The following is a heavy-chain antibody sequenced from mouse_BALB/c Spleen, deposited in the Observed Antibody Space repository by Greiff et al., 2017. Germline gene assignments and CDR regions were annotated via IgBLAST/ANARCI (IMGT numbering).Heavy chain of an antibody. Sequence: QVQLQQSGAELVRPGTSVKVSCKASGYAFTNYLIEWVKQRPGQGLEWIGVINPGSGGTNYNEKFKGKATLTADKSSSTAYMQLSSLTSDDSAVYFCARGEEGAMDYWGQGTSVTVSS. CDR2: INPGSGGT. CDR1: GYAFTNYL. CDR3: ARGEEGAMDY. J-gene: IGHJ4*01. V-gene: IGHV1-54*01.